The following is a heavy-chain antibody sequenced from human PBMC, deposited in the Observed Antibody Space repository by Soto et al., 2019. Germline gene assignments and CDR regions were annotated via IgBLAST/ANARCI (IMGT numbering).Heavy chain of an antibody. J-gene: IGHJ3*02. CDR2: IIPIFGTA. V-gene: IGHV1-69*01. CDR3: ARPLYSCGGFDI. CDR1: GGTFSSYA. Sequence: QVQLVQSGAEVKKPGSSVKVSCKASGGTFSSYAISWVRQAPGQGLEWMGGIIPIFGTANYAQKFQGRVTITADESTSSAYMQLSSLRSEYTAVYYCARPLYSCGGFDIWGQGTMVTVSS. D-gene: IGHD5-18*01.